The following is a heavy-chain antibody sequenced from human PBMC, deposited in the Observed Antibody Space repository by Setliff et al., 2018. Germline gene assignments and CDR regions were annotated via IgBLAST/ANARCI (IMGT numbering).Heavy chain of an antibody. CDR3: ARGSLSGTTYPSDY. CDR2: ISSNSNYI. Sequence: GGSLRLSCVAPGFNLHVYTMEWVRQAPGKGLDWVSSISSNSNYIYTADSLKGRLTVSRDNAKNSLYLQLDSLTADDTAVYYCARGSLSGTTYPSDYWGQGTLVTVSS. CDR1: GFNLHVYT. J-gene: IGHJ4*02. V-gene: IGHV3-21*01. D-gene: IGHD1-7*01.